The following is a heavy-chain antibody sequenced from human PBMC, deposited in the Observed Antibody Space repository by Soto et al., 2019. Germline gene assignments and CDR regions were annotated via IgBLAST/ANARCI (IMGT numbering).Heavy chain of an antibody. J-gene: IGHJ4*02. Sequence: VSVKVSCKTCGYTFSNYGINWAWQAPGQGLEWMGWISAYNGNTNFAQKLQGRVSLTTDTSSTTAYMELRSLTSDDTAVYYCARDLVPGYTGFSDYWGQGTLVTVSS. CDR2: ISAYNGNT. CDR3: ARDLVPGYTGFSDY. D-gene: IGHD5-12*01. CDR1: GYTFSNYG. V-gene: IGHV1-18*01.